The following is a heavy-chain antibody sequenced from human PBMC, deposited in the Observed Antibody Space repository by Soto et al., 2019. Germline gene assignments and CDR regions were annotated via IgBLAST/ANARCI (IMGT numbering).Heavy chain of an antibody. CDR2: IKSKTDGGTT. CDR1: GFTFSNAW. V-gene: IGHV3-15*01. J-gene: IGHJ4*02. Sequence: GGSLRLSCAASGFTFSNAWMSWVRQAPGKGLEWVGRIKSKTDGGTTDYAAPVKGRFTISRDDSKNTLYLQMNSLKTEDTAVYYCTTGPPWYYGSGSYYLGDYWGQGTLVTVSS. D-gene: IGHD3-10*01. CDR3: TTGPPWYYGSGSYYLGDY.